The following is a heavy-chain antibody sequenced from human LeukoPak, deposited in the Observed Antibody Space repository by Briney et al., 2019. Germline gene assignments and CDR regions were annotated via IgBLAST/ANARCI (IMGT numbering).Heavy chain of an antibody. J-gene: IGHJ5*02. CDR1: GGSISSSSYS. CDR2: IYYSGST. CDR3: ARLGGGQYYYASSARWFDP. Sequence: SETLSLTCTVSGGSISSSSYSWGWIRQPPGKGLEWIGSIYYSGSTYYNPSLKSRVTISVDTSKNQFSLKLSSVTAADTAVYYCARLGGGQYYYASSARWFDPWGQGTLVTVSS. V-gene: IGHV4-39*01. D-gene: IGHD3-22*01.